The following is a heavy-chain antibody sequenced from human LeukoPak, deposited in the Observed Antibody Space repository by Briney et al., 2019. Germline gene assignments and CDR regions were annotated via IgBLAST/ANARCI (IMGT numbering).Heavy chain of an antibody. V-gene: IGHV1-69*06. CDR3: ARAPPYYDSGGYKNFHDAFDI. CDR1: GGTFISYA. Sequence: SVKVSCKASGGTFISYAISWVRQAPGQGLEWMGGIIPIFGTANYAQKFQGRVTITADKSTSTAYMELSSLRSEDTAVYYCARAPPYYDSGGYKNFHDAFDIWGQGTMVTVSS. D-gene: IGHD3-22*01. J-gene: IGHJ3*02. CDR2: IIPIFGTA.